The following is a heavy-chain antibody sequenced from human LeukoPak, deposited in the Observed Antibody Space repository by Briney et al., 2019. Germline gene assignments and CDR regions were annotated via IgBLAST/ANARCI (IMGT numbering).Heavy chain of an antibody. CDR2: IYYSGST. J-gene: IGHJ5*02. CDR1: GGSISSSNYY. Sequence: SETLSLTCTVSGGSISSSNYYWGRIRQPPGKGLEWIGSIYYSGSTYYNPSLKSRVTISVDTSKNQFSLKLSSVTAADTAVYYCARDLAAAGTIDPWGQGTLVTVSS. V-gene: IGHV4-39*07. CDR3: ARDLAAAGTIDP. D-gene: IGHD6-13*01.